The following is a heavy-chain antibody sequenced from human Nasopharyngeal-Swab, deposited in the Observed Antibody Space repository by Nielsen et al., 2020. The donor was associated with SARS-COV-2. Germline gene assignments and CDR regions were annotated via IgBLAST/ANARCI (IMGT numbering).Heavy chain of an antibody. CDR2: ISYDGSNN. CDR3: ARDGGDCRSTSCYAGIELFDP. D-gene: IGHD2-2*01. V-gene: IGHV3-30*04. CDR1: GFTFSSYA. J-gene: IGHJ5*02. Sequence: GESLKISCAASGFTFSSYALHWVRQAPGKGLEWVAVISYDGSNNYYADSVKGRFTISRDNSKNTLYLQMNSLRVEDTAVYYCARDGGDCRSTSCYAGIELFDPWGQGTLVTVSS.